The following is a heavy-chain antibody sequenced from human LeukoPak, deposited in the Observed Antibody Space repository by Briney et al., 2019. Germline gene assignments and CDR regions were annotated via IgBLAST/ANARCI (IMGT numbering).Heavy chain of an antibody. CDR1: GFTFSNYV. J-gene: IGHJ4*02. V-gene: IGHV3-23*01. Sequence: GGSLRLSCSGSGFTFSNYVMSWVRQAPGKGLEWVSCVGGSGGRGATYYTDSVKGRFTISRDNAKNSLYLQMNSLRAEDTAVYYCARPIVATIQESQFDYWGQGTLVTVSS. CDR3: ARPIVATIQESQFDY. D-gene: IGHD5-12*01. CDR2: VGGSGGRGAT.